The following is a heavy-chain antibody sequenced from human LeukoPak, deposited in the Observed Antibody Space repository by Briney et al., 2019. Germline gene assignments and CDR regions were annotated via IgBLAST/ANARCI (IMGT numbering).Heavy chain of an antibody. V-gene: IGHV3-23*01. CDR1: GFTFSSYA. CDR3: AKDSAGTVVMYYYYYYYMDV. D-gene: IGHD4-23*01. CDR2: ISGSGGST. J-gene: IGHJ6*03. Sequence: DPGGSLRLSCAASGFTFSSYAMSWVRQAPGKGLEWVSAISGSGGSTYCADSVKGRFTISRDNSKNTLYLQMNSLRAEDTAVYYCAKDSAGTVVMYYYYYYYMDVWGKGTTVTVSS.